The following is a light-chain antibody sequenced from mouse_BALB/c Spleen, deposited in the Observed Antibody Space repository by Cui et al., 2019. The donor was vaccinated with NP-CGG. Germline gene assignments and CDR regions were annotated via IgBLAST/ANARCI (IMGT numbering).Light chain of an antibody. J-gene: IGLJ1*01. V-gene: IGLV1*01. Sequence: QAFWTRDSAPTTSPGETVTLTCRSSTGAVTTSNYANWVQEKPDHLFTGLIGGTNNRAPGVPSRFSGSLIGDKAALTITGAQTEDEAIYFCALWYSNHWVFGGGTKLTVL. CDR2: GTN. CDR1: TGAVTTSNY. CDR3: ALWYSNHWV.